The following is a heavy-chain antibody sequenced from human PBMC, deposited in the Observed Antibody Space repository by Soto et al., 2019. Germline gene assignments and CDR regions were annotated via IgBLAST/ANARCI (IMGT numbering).Heavy chain of an antibody. V-gene: IGHV4-61*01. J-gene: IGHJ6*02. CDR1: GCTFSRGRLY. CDR2: IDYSGRP. CDR3: ARDRAMVRGVIISYHYYGMDV. D-gene: IGHD3-10*01. Sequence: ESLTLSCTVSGCTFSRGRLYWGWLRQPPRLGLDWIGFIDYSGRPNYNPTIKSRVTISVDTSKNQFSLKLSSVTAADTAVYYCARDRAMVRGVIISYHYYGMDVRGQGTTVTVSS.